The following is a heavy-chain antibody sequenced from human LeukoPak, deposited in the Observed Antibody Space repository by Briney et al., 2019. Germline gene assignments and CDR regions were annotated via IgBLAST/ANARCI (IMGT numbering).Heavy chain of an antibody. J-gene: IGHJ4*02. V-gene: IGHV3-23*01. CDR1: GFTFSSYA. D-gene: IGHD3-9*01. Sequence: GGSLRLSCAASGFTFSSYAISWVRQAPGKGLEWVSAISGSGGSTYYADSVKGRFTISRDNSKNTLYLQMNSLRAEDTAVYYCANGVGRYFDWLLSLTPDYWGQGTLVTVSS. CDR2: ISGSGGST. CDR3: ANGVGRYFDWLLSLTPDY.